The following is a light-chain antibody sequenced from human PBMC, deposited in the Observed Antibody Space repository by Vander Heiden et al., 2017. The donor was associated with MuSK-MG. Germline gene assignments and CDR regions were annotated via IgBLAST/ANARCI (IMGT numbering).Light chain of an antibody. V-gene: IGLV2-23*02. J-gene: IGLJ1*01. CDR2: EVS. CDR3: CSYAGRTTYV. Sequence: QSALTQPASVSGSPGQPITISCTGTSIDIGSYNFVSWYQLLPGKASKIIIYEVSQRPAGVSNRFSASKSGNTASLTISGLQPEDEADYYCCSYAGRTTYVFGTGTKVTAL. CDR1: SIDIGSYNF.